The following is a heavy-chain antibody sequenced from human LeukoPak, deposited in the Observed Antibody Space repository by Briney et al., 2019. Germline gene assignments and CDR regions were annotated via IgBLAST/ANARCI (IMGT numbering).Heavy chain of an antibody. V-gene: IGHV1-46*01. J-gene: IGHJ4*02. Sequence: ASVKVSCKASGYIFTSYYMHWVRQAPGQGLEWMGIINPSGGTTNYAQKFKDRVTMTRDTSTSTVYMELSSLRSDDTAVYYCAKFAVHRRLAVAGQFGLDYWGQGTLVTVSS. CDR3: AKFAVHRRLAVAGQFGLDY. D-gene: IGHD6-19*01. CDR2: INPSGGTT. CDR1: GYIFTSYY.